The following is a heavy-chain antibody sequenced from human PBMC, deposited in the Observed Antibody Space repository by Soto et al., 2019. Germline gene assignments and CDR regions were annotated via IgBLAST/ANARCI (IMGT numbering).Heavy chain of an antibody. Sequence: QVQLVQSGAEVKKPGSSVKVSCKASGGSFSDYAINWVRQAPGPGLEWMGGIVPMLRTPNYARKFQGRVTITADESTSTGAMELTSLTSDDTAVYYCARGLGGSDFPFDYWGQGTLVTVSS. CDR2: IVPMLRTP. CDR3: ARGLGGSDFPFDY. V-gene: IGHV1-69*11. CDR1: GGSFSDYA. D-gene: IGHD1-26*01. J-gene: IGHJ4*02.